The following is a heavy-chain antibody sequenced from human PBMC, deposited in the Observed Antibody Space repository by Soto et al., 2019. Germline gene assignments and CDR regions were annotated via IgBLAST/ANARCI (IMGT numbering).Heavy chain of an antibody. V-gene: IGHV3-7*05. CDR3: ASRFVGSGWYYFDY. J-gene: IGHJ4*02. D-gene: IGHD6-19*01. CDR2: IKQDGSEK. CDR1: GFTFSSYW. Sequence: GGSLRLSCAASGFTFSSYWMSWVRQAPGKGLEWVANIKQDGSEKYYVDSVKGRFTISRDNAKNSLYLQMNSLRAEDTAVYYCASRFVGSGWYYFDYWGQGTLVTVSS.